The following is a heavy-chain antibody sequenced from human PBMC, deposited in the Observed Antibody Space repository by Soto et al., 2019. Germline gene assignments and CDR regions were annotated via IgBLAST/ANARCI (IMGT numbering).Heavy chain of an antibody. D-gene: IGHD3-22*01. Sequence: GASVKVSCKASGYTFTSYAMHWVRQAPGQRLEWMGGIIPIFGTANYAQKFQGRVTIAADESTSTAYMELSSLRSEDTAVYYCARSYYYDSSGYPPMFDPWGQGTLVTVSS. CDR1: GYTFTSYA. V-gene: IGHV1-69*13. CDR3: ARSYYYDSSGYPPMFDP. J-gene: IGHJ5*02. CDR2: IIPIFGTA.